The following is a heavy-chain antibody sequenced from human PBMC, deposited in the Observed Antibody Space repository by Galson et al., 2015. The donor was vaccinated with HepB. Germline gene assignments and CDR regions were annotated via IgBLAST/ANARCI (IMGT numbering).Heavy chain of an antibody. CDR1: GYSFTSYW. J-gene: IGHJ2*01. V-gene: IGHV5-51*01. Sequence: QSGAEVKKPGESLKISCKGSGYSFTSYWIGWVRQMPGKGLEWMGIIYPGDSDTRYSPSFQGHVTISADKSISTAYLQWSSLKASDTAMYYCARHFNAGDGYNLGSYWYFDLWGRGTLVTVSS. CDR3: ARHFNAGDGYNLGSYWYFDL. CDR2: IYPGDSDT. D-gene: IGHD5-24*01.